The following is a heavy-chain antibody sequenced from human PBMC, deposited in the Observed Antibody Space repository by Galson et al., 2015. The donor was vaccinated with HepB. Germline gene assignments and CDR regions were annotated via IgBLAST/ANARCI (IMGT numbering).Heavy chain of an antibody. CDR3: ARDVKSWSYYYMDV. J-gene: IGHJ6*03. CDR1: GFTFKRYG. Sequence: SLRLSCAASGFTFKRYGMHWVRQAPGKGLGWVAVIWHDRGNQDYEDPVKGRFTISRDNSKNTVYLQMNSLRAEDTAVYYCARDVKSWSYYYMDVWGKGTTVTVTS. CDR2: IWHDRGNQ. D-gene: IGHD2/OR15-2a*01. V-gene: IGHV3-33*01.